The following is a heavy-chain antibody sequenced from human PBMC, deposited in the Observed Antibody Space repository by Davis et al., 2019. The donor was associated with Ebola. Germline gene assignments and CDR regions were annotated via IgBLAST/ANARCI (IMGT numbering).Heavy chain of an antibody. V-gene: IGHV2-5*01. Sequence: SGPTLVKPTQTLTLTCTFSGFSLSTDAVCVGWVRQPPGKALEWLTFIYGNDDKRYSTSLRSRLTITKDTSKNQVVLTMTNMDPVDTATYFCARRTSDTSQDHWGQGILVTVSS. J-gene: IGHJ4*02. CDR1: GFSLSTDAVC. CDR3: ARRTSDTSQDH. D-gene: IGHD5-18*01. CDR2: IYGNDDK.